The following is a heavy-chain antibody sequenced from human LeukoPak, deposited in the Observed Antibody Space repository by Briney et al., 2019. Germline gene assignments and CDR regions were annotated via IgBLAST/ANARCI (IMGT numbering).Heavy chain of an antibody. D-gene: IGHD3-10*01. CDR3: ARDPIYYYGAGSNIVDY. Sequence: GGSLRLSCAASGFTVSSNYMSWVRQAPGKGLEWVANIKVDGSEKYYVDSVKGRFTISRDNAKNSLYLQMDSLRAEDTAMYYCARDPIYYYGAGSNIVDYWGQGTLVTVSS. J-gene: IGHJ4*02. V-gene: IGHV3-7*01. CDR1: GFTVSSNY. CDR2: IKVDGSEK.